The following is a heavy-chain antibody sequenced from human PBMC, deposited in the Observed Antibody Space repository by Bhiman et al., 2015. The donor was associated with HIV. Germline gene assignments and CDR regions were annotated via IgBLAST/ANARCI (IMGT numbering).Heavy chain of an antibody. J-gene: IGHJ4*02. CDR3: AREPGGFRALRQYYFDY. D-gene: IGHD3-10*01. V-gene: IGHV3-21*03. CDR1: GFTFSRYI. CDR2: LSGSSGYV. Sequence: EVQLVESGGGLVKPGGSLRLSCAGSGFTFSRYIMNWVRQAPGKGLEWVSSLSGSSGYVYYADSVKGRFTISRDNAKNSLSLQMNSLRAEDTAVYYCAREPGGFRALRQYYFDYWGQGTLVTVSS.